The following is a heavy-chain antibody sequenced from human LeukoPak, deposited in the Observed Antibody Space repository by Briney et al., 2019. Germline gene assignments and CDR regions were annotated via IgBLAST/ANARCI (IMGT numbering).Heavy chain of an antibody. Sequence: GGALRLSCSASGFTFSSYAMHWVRQAPGKGLEYVSAISRNGGSTYYVDSVKGRLTISRDNSKNTLYLQMSSLRAEDTAVYYCVKELWFGEFRYFDYWGQGTLVTVSS. CDR3: VKELWFGEFRYFDY. J-gene: IGHJ4*02. V-gene: IGHV3-64D*06. D-gene: IGHD3-10*01. CDR2: ISRNGGST. CDR1: GFTFSSYA.